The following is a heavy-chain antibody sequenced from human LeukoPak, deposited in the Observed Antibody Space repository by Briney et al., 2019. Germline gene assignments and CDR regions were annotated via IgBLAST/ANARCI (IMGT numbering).Heavy chain of an antibody. Sequence: QPGGSLRLSCAASGFTFNKFGMNWVRQAPGKGLEWVSYISSSDSTIYYADSVKGRFTISRDIAKNSLYLQMNSLRAEDTAVYYCANLMDYDSSGSDYWGQGTLVTVSS. V-gene: IGHV3-48*01. CDR2: ISSSDSTI. D-gene: IGHD3-22*01. CDR3: ANLMDYDSSGSDY. CDR1: GFTFNKFG. J-gene: IGHJ4*02.